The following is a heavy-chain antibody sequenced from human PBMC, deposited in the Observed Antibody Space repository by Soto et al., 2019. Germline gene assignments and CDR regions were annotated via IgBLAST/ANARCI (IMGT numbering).Heavy chain of an antibody. CDR3: ARGGPFPQQLEKILPWRQDNWFDP. J-gene: IGHJ5*02. V-gene: IGHV4-59*01. CDR1: GGSISSYY. D-gene: IGHD6-13*01. Sequence: QVQLQESGPGLVKPSETLSLTCTVSGGSISSYYWSWIRQPPGKGLEWIGYIYYSGSTNYNPSLKSRVTISVDTSKTQFSLKLSSVTAADTAVYYCARGGPFPQQLEKILPWRQDNWFDPWGQGTLVTVSS. CDR2: IYYSGST.